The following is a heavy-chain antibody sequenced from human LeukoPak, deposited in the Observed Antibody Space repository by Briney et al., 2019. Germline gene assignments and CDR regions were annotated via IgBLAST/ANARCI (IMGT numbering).Heavy chain of an antibody. CDR2: FDPEDGET. V-gene: IGHV1-24*01. D-gene: IGHD3-10*01. Sequence: ASVKVSCKVSGYTLSELSMHWVRQSPEEGLEWMGSFDPEDGETIYAQKFQGRVTMTTDTSTSTAYMELRSLRSDDTAVYYCARLENFRGAINYWGQGTLVTVSS. CDR3: ARLENFRGAINY. J-gene: IGHJ4*02. CDR1: GYTLSELS.